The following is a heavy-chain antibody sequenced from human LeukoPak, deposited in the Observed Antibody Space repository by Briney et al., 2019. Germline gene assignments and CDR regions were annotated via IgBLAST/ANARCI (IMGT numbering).Heavy chain of an antibody. V-gene: IGHV3-23*01. CDR3: AREGDQWGLAPDYYFDY. D-gene: IGHD3/OR15-3a*01. CDR2: IRGCCGSK. J-gene: IGHJ4*02. CDR1: VLPLSRLA. Sequence: GGSLSHSRSASVLPLSRLAMSPVPQAPGKGPEWVSAIRGCCGSKLYPDSLKGRFPISRDNSKNTLYLHMSSLRAEDTAVYYCAREGDQWGLAPDYYFDYWGQGTLVSVSS.